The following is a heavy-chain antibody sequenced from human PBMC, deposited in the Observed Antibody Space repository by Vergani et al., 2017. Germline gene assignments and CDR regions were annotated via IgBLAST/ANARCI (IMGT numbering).Heavy chain of an antibody. Sequence: EEQLVESGGGLVQPGGSPRLSCAASGFAFDRYWMHWVRQTPEKGLVWVSRISPDGDITLNADSVKGRFTISRDNARTTLYLQMTNLRAEDTAVYYCLTGTTEPYWGQGTLVTVSS. CDR1: GFAFDRYW. J-gene: IGHJ4*02. D-gene: IGHD4-17*01. V-gene: IGHV3-74*01. CDR2: ISPDGDIT. CDR3: LTGTTEPY.